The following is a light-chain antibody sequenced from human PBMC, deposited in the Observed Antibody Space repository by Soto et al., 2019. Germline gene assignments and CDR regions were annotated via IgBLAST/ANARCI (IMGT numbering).Light chain of an antibody. J-gene: IGLJ2*01. V-gene: IGLV2-18*02. Sequence: QSALTQPPSVSGSPGQSVTISCTGTSSDVGSYNRVSWYQQPPGTAPKLIIYEVSNRPSGVPDRFSGSKSGNTASLTISGLQAEDEADYYCSSYTSSSPHVVFGGGTQLTVL. CDR2: EVS. CDR3: SSYTSSSPHVV. CDR1: SSDVGSYNR.